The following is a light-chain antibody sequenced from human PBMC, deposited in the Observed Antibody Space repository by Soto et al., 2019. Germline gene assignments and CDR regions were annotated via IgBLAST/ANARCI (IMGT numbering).Light chain of an antibody. CDR3: QPYNNWHRGHT. CDR1: QSVSSN. J-gene: IGKJ2*01. V-gene: IGKV3-15*01. Sequence: EIVMTQSPATLSVSPGERATLSCRASQSVSSNLAGYQQKPGQAPRLLIYGASTRATGIPARFSGSGTGTEFTHTHSSRQTEDGAVEYCQPYNNWHRGHTFGQGTKPEIK. CDR2: GAS.